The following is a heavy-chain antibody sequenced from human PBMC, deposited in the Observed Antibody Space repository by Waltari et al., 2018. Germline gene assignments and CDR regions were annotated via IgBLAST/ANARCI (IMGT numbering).Heavy chain of an antibody. Sequence: QVQLVQSGAEVKTPGSSVNVSCQASGGTLDNYVINWVRQAPGHGLEWLGRSFTTPGLGTCAEKFHGRVAFTAHSSTTTAHMELSNLQLDDTAVYFCTRGEIRVEPNGAFDLWGQGTVVAVSS. D-gene: IGHD1-26*01. J-gene: IGHJ3*01. CDR3: TRGEIRVEPNGAFDL. V-gene: IGHV1-69*04. CDR2: SFTTPGLG. CDR1: GGTLDNYV.